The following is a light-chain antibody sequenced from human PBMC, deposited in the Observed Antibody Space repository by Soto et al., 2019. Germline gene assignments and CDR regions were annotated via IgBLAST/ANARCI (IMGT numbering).Light chain of an antibody. CDR1: SSDVGGYNY. V-gene: IGLV2-14*01. CDR2: DVS. J-gene: IGLJ1*01. CDR3: SSYTSSNALV. Sequence: QSALTQPASVSGSPGQSITISCTGTSSDVGGYNYVSWYQQHPGKAPKLMIYDVSYRPSGVSNRFSASKSGNTASLTISRLQAEDEADYYCSSYTSSNALVFGTGTKLTVL.